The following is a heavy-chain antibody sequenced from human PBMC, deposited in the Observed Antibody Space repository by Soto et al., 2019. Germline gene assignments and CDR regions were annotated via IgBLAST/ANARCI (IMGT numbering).Heavy chain of an antibody. CDR1: GGTFSPYG. Sequence: QVQLVQSGAEVKKPGSSVKVSCKASGGTFSPYGMNWVRLAPGQGLEWMGGIIPKFGTTNYAQKFQGRVTITADESTNTAYMELNYLRSEDTAVYFCAREVDPYYGGNSLSLDYWGQGTLVTVSS. CDR2: IIPKFGTT. D-gene: IGHD4-17*01. V-gene: IGHV1-69*13. J-gene: IGHJ4*02. CDR3: AREVDPYYGGNSLSLDY.